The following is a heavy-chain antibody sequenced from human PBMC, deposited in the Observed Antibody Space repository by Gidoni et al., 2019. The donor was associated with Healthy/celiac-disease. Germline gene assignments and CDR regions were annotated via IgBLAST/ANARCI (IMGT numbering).Heavy chain of an antibody. J-gene: IGHJ6*02. CDR3: ATEQVGSEAGTTDYYYYGMDV. CDR1: DYTLTEFS. V-gene: IGHV1-24*01. D-gene: IGHD1-1*01. Sequence: QVQLVQSGAEVKKPGASVKVSCKVSDYTLTEFSMHWVRQAPGKGLEWMGGFDTEDGEAIYSKKVLGRVTMTEDTSTDTAYMELSSLRCEDTAVYYCATEQVGSEAGTTDYYYYGMDVWGQGTTVTVSS. CDR2: FDTEDGEA.